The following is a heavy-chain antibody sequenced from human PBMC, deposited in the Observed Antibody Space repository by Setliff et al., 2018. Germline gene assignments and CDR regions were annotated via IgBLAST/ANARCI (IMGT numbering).Heavy chain of an antibody. CDR3: ARDPLTTTVRHAFDI. CDR1: GGSISSSNW. D-gene: IGHD4-4*01. V-gene: IGHV4-31*11. CDR2: IYYSGST. J-gene: IGHJ3*02. Sequence: PSETLSLTCAVSGGSISSSNWWSWVRQHPGKGLEWIGYIYYSGSTYYNPSLKSRVTISVDTSKNQFSLKLSSVTAADTAVYYCARDPLTTTVRHAFDIWGQGTMVTVSS.